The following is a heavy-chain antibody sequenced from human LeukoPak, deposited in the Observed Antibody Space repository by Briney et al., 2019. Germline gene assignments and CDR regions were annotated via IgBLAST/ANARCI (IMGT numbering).Heavy chain of an antibody. CDR2: ISGSGGST. CDR3: AKDQEYYYDSSGYWVH. J-gene: IGHJ4*02. V-gene: IGHV3-23*01. CDR1: GFTFSSYA. Sequence: GGSLRLSCAASGFTFSSYAMSWVRQAPGKGLEWVSAISGSGGSTYYADSVQGRFTISRDNSKNTLYLQVNSLRAEDTAVYYCAKDQEYYYDSSGYWVHWGQGTLVTVSS. D-gene: IGHD3-22*01.